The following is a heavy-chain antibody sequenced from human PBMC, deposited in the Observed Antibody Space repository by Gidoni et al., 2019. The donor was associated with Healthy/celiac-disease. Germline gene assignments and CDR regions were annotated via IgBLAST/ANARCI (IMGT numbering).Heavy chain of an antibody. CDR2: ISGSGGST. CDR1: GFTFSRYA. V-gene: IGHV3-23*04. D-gene: IGHD6-13*01. CDR3: AKDLAGYSSSWYIYYYMDV. Sequence: EVQLVESGGGLVQPGGSLRLSCAASGFTFSRYAMRWVRQAPGKGLGWVSAISGSGGSTYYADSVKGRFTISRDNSKNTLYLQMNSLRAEDTAVYYCAKDLAGYSSSWYIYYYMDVWGKGTTVTVSS. J-gene: IGHJ6*03.